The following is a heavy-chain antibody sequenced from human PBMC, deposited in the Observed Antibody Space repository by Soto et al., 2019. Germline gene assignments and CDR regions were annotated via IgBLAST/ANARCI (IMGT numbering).Heavy chain of an antibody. CDR3: ARTNSVFDY. Sequence: SRAIPITGARSGDSVSSKSAAWIWIKQSPSRGLEWLGRTYYRSKWYNEYAISVKSRITVNPDTSKNQFSLHLSSVTPEDTAVYDCARTNSVFDYRGQGTPVTGSA. CDR1: GDSVSSKSAA. V-gene: IGHV6-1*01. D-gene: IGHD3-10*01. CDR2: TYYRSKWYN. J-gene: IGHJ4*02.